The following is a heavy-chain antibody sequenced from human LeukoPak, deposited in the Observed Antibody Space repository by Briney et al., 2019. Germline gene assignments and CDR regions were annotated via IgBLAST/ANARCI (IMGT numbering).Heavy chain of an antibody. CDR1: GFTFSSYW. Sequence: GGSLRLSCAASGFTFSSYWMSGVRQAPGKGLEWVANIKQDGSEKYYVDSVKGRFTISRDNAKKSLYLQMNSLRAEDTAVYYCARGISWELLIDWFDPWGQGTLVTVSS. CDR3: ARGISWELLIDWFDP. J-gene: IGHJ5*02. D-gene: IGHD1-26*01. CDR2: IKQDGSEK. V-gene: IGHV3-7*01.